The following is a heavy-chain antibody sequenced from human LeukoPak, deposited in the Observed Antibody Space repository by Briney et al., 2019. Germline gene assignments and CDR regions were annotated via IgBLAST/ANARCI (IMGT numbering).Heavy chain of an antibody. V-gene: IGHV1-18*04. CDR2: ISAYNGNT. CDR1: GYTFNNYH. D-gene: IGHD3-22*01. CDR3: ARGSYYYDSSSGDI. J-gene: IGHJ3*02. Sequence: GAPVKVSCKASGYTFNNYHVHWVRQAPGQGLEWMGWISAYNGNTNYAQKLQGRVTMTTDTSTSTAYMELRSLRSDDTAVYYCARGSYYYDSSSGDIWGQGTMVTVSS.